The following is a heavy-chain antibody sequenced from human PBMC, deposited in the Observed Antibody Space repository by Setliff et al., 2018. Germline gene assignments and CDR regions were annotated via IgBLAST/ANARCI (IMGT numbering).Heavy chain of an antibody. CDR1: GYTFTGYY. V-gene: IGHV1-2*02. CDR3: ARVGGYASAWHGIEAFDI. J-gene: IGHJ3*02. D-gene: IGHD6-19*01. CDR2: INPNSGGT. Sequence: ASVKVSCKASGYTFTGYYMHWVRQAPGQGLEWMGWINPNSGGTNYAQKFQGRVTMTRDTSISTAYMELSRLRSDDTAVYYCARVGGYASAWHGIEAFDIWGQGTKVTVSS.